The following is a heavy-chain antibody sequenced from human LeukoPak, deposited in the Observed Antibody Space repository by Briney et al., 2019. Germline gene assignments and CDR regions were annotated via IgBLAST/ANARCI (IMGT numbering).Heavy chain of an antibody. CDR1: GFTFSDYT. J-gene: IGHJ4*02. V-gene: IGHV3-21*01. CDR2: ISSRGSVM. Sequence: GGSLRLSCATSGFTFSDYTMNWVRQAPGKRLEWLSSISSRGSVMYYADSVKGRFTISRDNANNSLYLQMNSLRADDTAVYYCARDLGARGYWGRGILVTVSS. D-gene: IGHD3-16*01. CDR3: ARDLGARGY.